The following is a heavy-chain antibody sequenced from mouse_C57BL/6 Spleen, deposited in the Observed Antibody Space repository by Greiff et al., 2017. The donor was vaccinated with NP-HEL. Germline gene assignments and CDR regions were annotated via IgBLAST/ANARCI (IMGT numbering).Heavy chain of an antibody. CDR1: GYSFTDYN. CDR3: ARRDSSGAWFAY. J-gene: IGHJ3*01. Sequence: VQLQQSGPELVKPGASVKISCKASGYSFTDYNMHWVKQSNGQSLEWIGVINPNYGTTSYNQKFKGKATLTVDKSSSTAYMQLNSLTSEDSAVYYCARRDSSGAWFAYWGQGTLVTVSA. V-gene: IGHV1-39*01. CDR2: INPNYGTT. D-gene: IGHD3-3*01.